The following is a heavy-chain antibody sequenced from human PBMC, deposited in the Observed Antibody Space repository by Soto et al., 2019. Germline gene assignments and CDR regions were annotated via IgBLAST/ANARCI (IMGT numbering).Heavy chain of an antibody. CDR3: ATAISATTFDH. Sequence: QVHLVQSGAELKAPGASVRISCAASGYSFTSYAIHWLRQAPGQRLEWMGWINGGDGITDSPQKFQSRVTITRDTSARTASVELRSLSPADTAVYYCATAISATTFDHWGQGTLVTVSS. CDR2: INGGDGIT. J-gene: IGHJ4*02. V-gene: IGHV1-3*01. CDR1: GYSFTSYA.